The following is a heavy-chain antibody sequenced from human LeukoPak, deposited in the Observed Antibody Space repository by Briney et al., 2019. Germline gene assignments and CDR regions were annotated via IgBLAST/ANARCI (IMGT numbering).Heavy chain of an antibody. D-gene: IGHD3-22*01. J-gene: IGHJ4*02. CDR1: GFSLSSYT. Sequence: PGGSLRLSCEASGFSLSSYTMNWVRQAPGKGLEWISYISSSGSTIYYADSVKGRLTISRDNAKNSLYLQMNNLGAEDTAMYYCARDDISSGYSLFDYWGQGILVTVSS. CDR3: ARDDISSGYSLFDY. CDR2: ISSSGSTI. V-gene: IGHV3-48*01.